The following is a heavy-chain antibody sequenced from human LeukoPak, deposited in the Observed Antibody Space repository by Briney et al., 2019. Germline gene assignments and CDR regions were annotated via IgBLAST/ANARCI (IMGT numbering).Heavy chain of an antibody. CDR3: ARGGMIVFWNYFDY. V-gene: IGHV3-23*01. CDR2: ISGSGGST. J-gene: IGHJ4*02. D-gene: IGHD3-22*01. Sequence: PGGSLRLSCAASGFTFSSYAMSWVRQAPGKGLEWVSAISGSGGSTYYADSVKGRFTISRDNSKNTLYLQMNSLRAEDTAVYYCARGGMIVFWNYFDYWGQGTLVTVSS. CDR1: GFTFSSYA.